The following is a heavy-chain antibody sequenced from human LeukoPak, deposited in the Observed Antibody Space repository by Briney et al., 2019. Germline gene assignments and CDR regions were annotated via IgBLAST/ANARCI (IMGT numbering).Heavy chain of an antibody. CDR1: GYTVTPYY. D-gene: IGHD1-26*01. Sequence: ASVKVSCKASGYTVTPYYMHWVRQAPGHRLERMGVINPNVGSTAYAQKFQGRVTMTRDRSTSTVYMELSSLRSEDTALYYCARDPSGSWQWFDYWGQGTLVTVSS. CDR3: ARDPSGSWQWFDY. V-gene: IGHV1-46*01. CDR2: INPNVGST. J-gene: IGHJ4*02.